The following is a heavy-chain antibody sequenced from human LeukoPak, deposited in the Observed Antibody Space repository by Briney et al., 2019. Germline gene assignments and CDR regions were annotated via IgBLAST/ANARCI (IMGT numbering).Heavy chain of an antibody. D-gene: IGHD3-22*01. CDR3: ARGGHSMIVAFDI. J-gene: IGHJ3*02. V-gene: IGHV3-53*01. Sequence: GGSLRLSCAASGFIVNTNYMTWVRQAPGKGLEWVTLLFGGGTAYYADSVKGRFTISRDISKNTLYLQMNSLRVEDTAVYYCARGGHSMIVAFDIWGQGTMVTVSS. CDR1: GFIVNTNY. CDR2: LFGGGTA.